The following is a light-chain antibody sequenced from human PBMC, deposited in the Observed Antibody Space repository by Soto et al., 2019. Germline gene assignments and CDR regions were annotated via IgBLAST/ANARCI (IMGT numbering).Light chain of an antibody. V-gene: IGKV1-27*01. J-gene: IGKJ4*01. CDR2: AAS. CDR1: QGISNY. CDR3: QKYNSAPRT. Sequence: DVQMTQAPSSLSASVGDRVTITCRASQGISNYLAWYQQKLGKVPKLLIYAASILQSGVPSRFSGSGSGTDFTHTISSLQPEDVATYYCQKYNSAPRTFGGGTKVEIK.